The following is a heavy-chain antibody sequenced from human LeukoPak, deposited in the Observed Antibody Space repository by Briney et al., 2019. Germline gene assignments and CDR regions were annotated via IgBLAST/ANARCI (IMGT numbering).Heavy chain of an antibody. CDR2: TSYDGTSE. J-gene: IGHJ5*02. CDR3: ARAKGLAGSYLDNWFDP. V-gene: IGHV3-30*04. D-gene: IGHD1-26*01. Sequence: GTSLRLSRAASGFSFRRYDMHWVRQAPGKGLEWVAATSYDGTSELYADFVKGRFSISRDNSRNTLSLQMDTLRPEDTAIYYCARAKGLAGSYLDNWFDPWGQGTRVIVPS. CDR1: GFSFRRYD.